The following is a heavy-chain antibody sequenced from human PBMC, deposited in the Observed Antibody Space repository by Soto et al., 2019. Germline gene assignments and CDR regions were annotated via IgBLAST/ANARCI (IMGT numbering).Heavy chain of an antibody. CDR1: GFSFSSYT. J-gene: IGHJ4*02. Sequence: EVQLVESGGGLVKPGESLRLSCAASGFSFSSYTMNWVRQAPGKGLQWVSSITNRGTHTYSADSVKGRFTISRDNDKNSLYLQMNSLRAEDTALYYCTKDIRRNGDYGPHYFDYWGQGTLVTVSS. V-gene: IGHV3-21*04. D-gene: IGHD2-21*02. CDR2: ITNRGTHT. CDR3: TKDIRRNGDYGPHYFDY.